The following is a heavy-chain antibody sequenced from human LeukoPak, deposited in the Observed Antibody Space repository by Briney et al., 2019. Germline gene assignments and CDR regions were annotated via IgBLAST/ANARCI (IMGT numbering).Heavy chain of an antibody. CDR1: GYTFTSYD. CDR3: ARTIVGGYYRYYYYYYMDV. Sequence: ASVKVSCKASGYTFTSYDINWVRQATGQGLEWMGWMNTNSGNTGYAQKFQGRVTMTRNTSISTAYMELSSLRSEDTAVYYCARTIVGGYYRYYYYYYMDVWGKGTTVTISS. J-gene: IGHJ6*03. V-gene: IGHV1-8*01. CDR2: MNTNSGNT. D-gene: IGHD3-22*01.